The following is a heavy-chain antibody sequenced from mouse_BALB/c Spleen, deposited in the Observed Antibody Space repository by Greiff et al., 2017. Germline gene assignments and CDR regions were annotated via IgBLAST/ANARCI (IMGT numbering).Heavy chain of an antibody. CDR3: ARRDYGYDYFDY. D-gene: IGHD2-2*01. V-gene: IGHV1-4*02. J-gene: IGHJ2*01. Sequence: VQLQQSAAELARPGASVKMSCKASGYTFTSYTMHWVKQRPGQGLEWIGYINPSSGYTEYNQKFKDKTTLTADKSSSTAYMQLSSLTSEDSAVYYCARRDYGYDYFDYWGQGTTLTVSS. CDR1: GYTFTSYT. CDR2: INPSSGYT.